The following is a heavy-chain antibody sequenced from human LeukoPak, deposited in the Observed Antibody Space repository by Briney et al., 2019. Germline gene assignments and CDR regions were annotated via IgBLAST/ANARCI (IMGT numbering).Heavy chain of an antibody. CDR1: GFVFTIYT. J-gene: IGHJ4*02. CDR3: VKDFGRIRGTPDS. Sequence: GGSLRLSCSAPGFVFTIYTMYWVRQAPGKGPEYVSTISGSGNGFSIYYADSVKGRFTISRDDSKSILYLQMNGLRSEDTAVYYCVKDFGRIRGTPDSWGQGTLVTVSS. V-gene: IGHV3-64D*06. CDR2: ISGSGNGFSI. D-gene: IGHD1-26*01.